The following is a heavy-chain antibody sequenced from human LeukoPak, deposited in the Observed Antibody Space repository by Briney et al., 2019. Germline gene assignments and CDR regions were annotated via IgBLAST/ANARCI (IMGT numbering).Heavy chain of an antibody. CDR2: FDPEDGET. J-gene: IGHJ3*02. CDR3: ATEEAMVRGVMNAFDI. V-gene: IGHV1-24*01. CDR1: GYTLTELS. Sequence: ASVKVSCKVSGYTLTELSMHWVRQAPGKGLEWMGGFDPEDGETIYAQKFQGRVTMTEDTSTDTAYMELSSLRSEDTAVYYCATEEAMVRGVMNAFDIWGQGTMVTVSS. D-gene: IGHD3-10*01.